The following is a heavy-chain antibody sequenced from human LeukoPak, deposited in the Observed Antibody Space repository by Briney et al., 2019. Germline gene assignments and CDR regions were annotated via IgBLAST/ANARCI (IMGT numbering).Heavy chain of an antibody. D-gene: IGHD5-12*01. CDR3: AKDLSFLVADY. Sequence: QPGGSLRLSCAVSGFSFITYSMNWVRQAPGKGLEWVSYISSSSNIKYYADSVKGRFTISRDNAKNSLYLQMNSLRAEDTAVYYCAKDLSFLVADYWGQGTLVTVSS. V-gene: IGHV3-48*01. J-gene: IGHJ4*02. CDR2: ISSSSNIK. CDR1: GFSFITYS.